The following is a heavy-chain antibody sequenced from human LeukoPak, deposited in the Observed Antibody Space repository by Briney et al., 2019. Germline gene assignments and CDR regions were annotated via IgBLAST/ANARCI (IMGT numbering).Heavy chain of an antibody. Sequence: ASVKVSCKASGYTFTSYDINWVRQATGQGLEWMGRIIPILGIANYAQKFQGRVTITADKSTSTAYMELSSLRSEDTAVYYCARGPDVTTVTAQYWGQGTLVTVPS. V-gene: IGHV1-69*04. CDR1: GYTFTSYD. CDR3: ARGPDVTTVTAQY. D-gene: IGHD4-17*01. CDR2: IIPILGIA. J-gene: IGHJ4*02.